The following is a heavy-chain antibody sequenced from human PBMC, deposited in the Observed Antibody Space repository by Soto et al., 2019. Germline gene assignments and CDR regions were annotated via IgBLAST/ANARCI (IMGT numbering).Heavy chain of an antibody. D-gene: IGHD3-3*01. CDR1: GFTFSSYA. V-gene: IGHV3-23*01. Sequence: EVQLLESGGGLVQPGGSLRLSCAASGFTFSSYAMSWVRQAPGKGLEWVSAISGSGGSTYYADSVKGRLTISRDNSKNTLYLQMNSLRAEDTAVYYCAKDGGYYDFWSGYYVYGMDVWGQGTTVTVSS. J-gene: IGHJ6*02. CDR3: AKDGGYYDFWSGYYVYGMDV. CDR2: ISGSGGST.